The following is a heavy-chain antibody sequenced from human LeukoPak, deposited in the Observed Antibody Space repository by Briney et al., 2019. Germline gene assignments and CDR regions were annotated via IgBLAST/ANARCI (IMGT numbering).Heavy chain of an antibody. CDR3: ARDTSTMVRGVMRSHRLYDY. CDR2: ISAYNGNT. Sequence: GASVKVSCKASGYTFTSYGISWVRQAPGQGLEWMGWISAYNGNTNYAQKLQGRVTMTRDTSISTAYMELRSLRSDDTAVYYCARDTSTMVRGVMRSHRLYDYWGQGTLVTVSS. V-gene: IGHV1-18*01. J-gene: IGHJ4*02. CDR1: GYTFTSYG. D-gene: IGHD3-10*01.